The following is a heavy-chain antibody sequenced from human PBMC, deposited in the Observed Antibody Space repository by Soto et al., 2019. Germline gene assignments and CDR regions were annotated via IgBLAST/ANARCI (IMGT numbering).Heavy chain of an antibody. Sequence: QITLKESGPSLVKPTQTLTLTCTFSGFSLSTGGVGVGWIRQPPGKALEWLALIYWDDDKRYSPSLRSRLTVTKDTSKNRVVLTMTNMDPVDTATYYCAHSRCGGDCHQYYSSHYYYGMEVWGQGTTVTVSS. CDR1: GFSLSTGGVG. D-gene: IGHD2-21*02. CDR3: AHSRCGGDCHQYYSSHYYYGMEV. J-gene: IGHJ6*02. V-gene: IGHV2-5*02. CDR2: IYWDDDK.